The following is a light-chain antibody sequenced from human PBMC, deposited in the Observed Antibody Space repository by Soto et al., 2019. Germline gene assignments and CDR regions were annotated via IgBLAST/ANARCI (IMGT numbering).Light chain of an antibody. V-gene: IGLV7-46*01. CDR2: DTN. CDR3: FLSYSGDVV. J-gene: IGLJ2*01. Sequence: QAVVTQEPSLTVSPGGTVTLTCGSSTGAVTSGLHPYWLQQKPGQDPRTLLYDTNNKHSWTPARFSGSLLGGKAALTLPGAQAEDEAEYYCFLSYSGDVVFGGGTKLTVL. CDR1: TGAVTSGLH.